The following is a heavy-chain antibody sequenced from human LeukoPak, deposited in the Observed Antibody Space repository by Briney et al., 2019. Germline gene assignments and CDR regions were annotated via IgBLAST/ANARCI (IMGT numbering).Heavy chain of an antibody. CDR1: GGSISSGSYY. J-gene: IGHJ3*02. Sequence: SETLSLTCTVSGGSISSGSYYWSWIRQPAGKGLEWIGRIYTSGSTNYNPSLKSRVTISVDTSKNQFSLKLSSVTAADTAVYYCARETSSHYGVCAFDIWGQGTMVTVSS. V-gene: IGHV4-61*02. D-gene: IGHD4-17*01. CDR2: IYTSGST. CDR3: ARETSSHYGVCAFDI.